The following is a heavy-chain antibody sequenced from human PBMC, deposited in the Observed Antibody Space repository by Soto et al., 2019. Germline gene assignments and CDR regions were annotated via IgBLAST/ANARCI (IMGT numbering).Heavy chain of an antibody. D-gene: IGHD6-19*01. CDR1: GYTFTSSG. J-gene: IGHJ3*02. CDR2: ISAYNGNT. Sequence: ASVELCCKASGYTFTSSGISWVRQATGQGLERMGWISAYNGNTNYAQKLQGRVTMTTDTSTSTAYMELRSLRSDDTAVYYCAREEDSSGLGNAFDIWGQGTMVTVSS. V-gene: IGHV1-18*01. CDR3: AREEDSSGLGNAFDI.